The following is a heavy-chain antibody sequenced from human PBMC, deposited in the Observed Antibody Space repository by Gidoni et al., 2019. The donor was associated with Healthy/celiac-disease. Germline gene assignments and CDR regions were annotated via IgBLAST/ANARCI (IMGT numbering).Heavy chain of an antibody. D-gene: IGHD3-22*01. CDR1: GGTFSSYA. J-gene: IGHJ4*02. CDR2: IIPIFGTA. CDR3: ARDHRAEGYDSSGYYRDFDY. Sequence: QVQLVQSGAEVKKPGSSVKVSCKASGGTFSSYAISWVRQAPGQGLEWMGGIIPIFGTANYAQKFQGRVTITADESTSTAYMELSSLRSEDTAVYYCARDHRAEGYDSSGYYRDFDYWGQGTLVTVSS. V-gene: IGHV1-69*01.